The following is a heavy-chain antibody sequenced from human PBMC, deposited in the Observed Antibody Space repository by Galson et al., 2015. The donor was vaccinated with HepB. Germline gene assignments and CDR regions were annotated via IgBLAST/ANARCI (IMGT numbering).Heavy chain of an antibody. V-gene: IGHV3-30*18. CDR1: GSIFRSYG. CDR2: ISYDGRNK. J-gene: IGHJ6*02. D-gene: IGHD6-6*01. CDR3: AKDLVGWGDYYYGMDV. Sequence: SLRLSCAVPGSIFRSYGIHWVRQAPGKGLQWVAVISYDGRNKYFADSVKGRYTISRDNSKNMLYLQMNNLRAEDTAVYYCAKDLVGWGDYYYGMDVWGQGTTVTVSS.